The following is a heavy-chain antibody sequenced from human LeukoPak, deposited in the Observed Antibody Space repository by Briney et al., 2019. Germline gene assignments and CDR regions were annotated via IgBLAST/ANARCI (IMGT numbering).Heavy chain of an antibody. Sequence: SCKASGGTFSSYAMHWVRQAPGKGLEWVAVISYDGSNKYYADSVKGRFTISRDNSKNTLYLQMNRLRPEDTAVYYCAKTIRSDGDYHTFDYWGQGTQVTVSS. J-gene: IGHJ4*02. D-gene: IGHD4-17*01. V-gene: IGHV3-30-3*02. CDR2: ISYDGSNK. CDR1: GGTFSSYA. CDR3: AKTIRSDGDYHTFDY.